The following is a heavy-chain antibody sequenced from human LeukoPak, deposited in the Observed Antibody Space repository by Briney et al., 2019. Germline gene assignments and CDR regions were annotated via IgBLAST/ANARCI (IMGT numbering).Heavy chain of an antibody. CDR3: AGEDYDFWSGSYGMDV. D-gene: IGHD3-3*01. Sequence: GASVKVSCKASGYTFTGYYMHWVRQAPGQGLEWMGWINPNSGGTNYAQKFQGWVTMTRDTSISTAYMELSRLRSDDTAVYYCAGEDYDFWSGSYGMDVWGQGTTVTVSS. CDR2: INPNSGGT. J-gene: IGHJ6*02. V-gene: IGHV1-2*04. CDR1: GYTFTGYY.